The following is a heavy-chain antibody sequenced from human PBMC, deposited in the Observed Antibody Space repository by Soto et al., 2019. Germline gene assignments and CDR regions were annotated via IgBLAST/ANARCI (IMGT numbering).Heavy chain of an antibody. CDR1: GGSVSSGPYH. D-gene: IGHD2-8*01. Sequence: QVQLQESGPGLVKTSETLSLTCTVSGGSVSSGPYHWNWVRQPPGKGLEWIGHISYSGTANYNPSLRGRVIMATDTSMNQFSLRLTSATAADTAVYYCMRSHGAYWGQGALVTVSP. CDR2: ISYSGTA. V-gene: IGHV4-61*01. J-gene: IGHJ4*02. CDR3: MRSHGAY.